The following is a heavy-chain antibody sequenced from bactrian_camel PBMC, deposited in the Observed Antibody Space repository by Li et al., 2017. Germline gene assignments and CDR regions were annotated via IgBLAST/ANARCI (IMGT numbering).Heavy chain of an antibody. D-gene: IGHD4*01. Sequence: HVQLVESGGASVQAGKSLRLSCKITGDPYSSNCRAWFRQAPGKEREGVAAFYIGTGSTHYADPVKGRFTISKDNAKNTLYLQMNSLRSEDTALYYCTAGEGPAYHDDDDTLDDVFGTYWGQGTQVTVS. J-gene: IGHJ4*01. CDR2: FYIGTGST. CDR3: TAGEGPAYHDDDDTLDDVFGTY. V-gene: IGHV3S54*01. CDR1: GDPYSSNC.